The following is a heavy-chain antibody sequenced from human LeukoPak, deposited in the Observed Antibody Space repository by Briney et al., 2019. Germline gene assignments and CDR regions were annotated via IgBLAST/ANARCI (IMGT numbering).Heavy chain of an antibody. V-gene: IGHV3-30*02. J-gene: IGHJ3*02. D-gene: IGHD2-2*01. CDR3: AKLVWCSSTSCYLGSQRAFDI. Sequence: PGGSLRLSCAASGFTFSSYGMHWVRQAPGKGLEWVAFIRYDGSNKYYADSVKGRFTISRDNSKYTLYLQMNSLRAEHTAVYYCAKLVWCSSTSCYLGSQRAFDIWGQGTMVTVSS. CDR2: IRYDGSNK. CDR1: GFTFSSYG.